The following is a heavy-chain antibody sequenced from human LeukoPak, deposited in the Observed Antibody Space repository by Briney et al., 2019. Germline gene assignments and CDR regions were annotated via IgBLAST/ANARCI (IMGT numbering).Heavy chain of an antibody. CDR1: GFTFSSSA. D-gene: IGHD3-16*01. Sequence: GGSLRLSCAASGFTFSSSAMSWVRQVPGKGLEWVSGISASGGSTYYADSVKGRFTISRDNAKNSLYLQMNSLRAEDTAVYYCARVGDENYFDYWGQGTLVTVSS. CDR2: ISASGGST. V-gene: IGHV3-23*01. CDR3: ARVGDENYFDY. J-gene: IGHJ4*02.